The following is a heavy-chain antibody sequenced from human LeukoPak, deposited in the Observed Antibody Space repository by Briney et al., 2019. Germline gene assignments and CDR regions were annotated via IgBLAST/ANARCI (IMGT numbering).Heavy chain of an antibody. J-gene: IGHJ5*02. D-gene: IGHD2-2*01. Sequence: PSRTLSLTCAVSGGSISSSNWWSWVRQPPGKGLEWIGEIYHSGSTNYNPSLKSRVTISVDKSKNQFSLKLSSVTAADTAVYYCARGVVVPAASDITNWFDPWGQGTLVTVSS. CDR1: GGSISSSNW. CDR2: IYHSGST. CDR3: ARGVVVPAASDITNWFDP. V-gene: IGHV4-4*02.